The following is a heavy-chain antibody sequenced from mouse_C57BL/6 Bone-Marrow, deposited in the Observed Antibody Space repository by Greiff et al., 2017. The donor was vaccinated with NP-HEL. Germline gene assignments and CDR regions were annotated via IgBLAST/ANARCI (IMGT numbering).Heavy chain of an antibody. J-gene: IGHJ4*01. CDR3: ARRYGSSSYAMDY. V-gene: IGHV1-54*01. CDR2: INPGSGGT. Sequence: QVQLKQSGAELVRPGTSVKVSCKASGYAFTNYLIEWVKQRPGQGLEWIGVINPGSGGTNYNEKFKGKATLTADKSSSTAYMQLSSLTSEDSAVYFCARRYGSSSYAMDYWGQGTSVTVSS. D-gene: IGHD1-1*01. CDR1: GYAFTNYL.